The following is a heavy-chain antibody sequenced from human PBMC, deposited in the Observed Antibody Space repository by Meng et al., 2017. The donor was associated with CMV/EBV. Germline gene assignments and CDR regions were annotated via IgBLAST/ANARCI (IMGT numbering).Heavy chain of an antibody. CDR2: IIPILGIA. Sequence: SVKVSCKASGGTFSSYAISWVRQAPGQGLGWMGGIIPILGIANYAQKFQGRVTITADKSTSTAYMELSSLRSEDTAVYYCARDSKNILHSSSNPSTPYYYYYGMDVWGQGTTVTVSS. CDR3: ARDSKNILHSSSNPSTPYYYYYGMDV. V-gene: IGHV1-69*10. D-gene: IGHD6-6*01. CDR1: GGTFSSYA. J-gene: IGHJ6*02.